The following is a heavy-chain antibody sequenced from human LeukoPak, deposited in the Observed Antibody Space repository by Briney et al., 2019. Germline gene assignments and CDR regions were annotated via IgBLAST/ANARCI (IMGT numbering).Heavy chain of an antibody. V-gene: IGHV4-39*01. J-gene: IGHJ4*02. CDR2: IYYSGST. Sequence: PSETLSLTCTVSGGSISSSSYYWGWIRQPPGKGLEWIGSIYYSGSTYYNPSLKSRVTISVDTSKNQFSLKLSSVTAADTAVYYCARRPLGPHFDYWGQGTLVTVSS. CDR1: GGSISSSSYY. CDR3: ARRPLGPHFDY.